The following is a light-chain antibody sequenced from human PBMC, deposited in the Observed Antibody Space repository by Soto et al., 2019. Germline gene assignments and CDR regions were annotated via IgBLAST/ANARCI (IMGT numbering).Light chain of an antibody. CDR1: QSINNW. J-gene: IGKJ3*01. CDR3: QHYNSYSEFS. CDR2: KAS. Sequence: DIQMTQSPPTLSASVGDRVTITCRASQSINNWLAWYHQKPGKAPKLLIYKASTLENGVPSRFSGSGSGTEFTLTIGCLQPDDFATYYCQHYNSYSEFSFGPGTKVDIK. V-gene: IGKV1-5*03.